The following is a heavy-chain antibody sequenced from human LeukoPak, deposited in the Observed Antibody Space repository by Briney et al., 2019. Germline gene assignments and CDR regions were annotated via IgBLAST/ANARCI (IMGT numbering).Heavy chain of an antibody. V-gene: IGHV4-38-2*01. D-gene: IGHD3-10*01. CDR3: ARVAFSGYYYYMDV. J-gene: IGHJ6*03. CDR2: IYQSGST. CDR1: GYSISSGYY. Sequence: PSETLSLTCAVSGYSISSGYYWGWIRQPPGKGLEWIGNIYQSGSTNYNPSLKSRVTISVDTSKNQFSLKLSSVTAADTAVYYCARVAFSGYYYYMDVWGKGTTVTVSS.